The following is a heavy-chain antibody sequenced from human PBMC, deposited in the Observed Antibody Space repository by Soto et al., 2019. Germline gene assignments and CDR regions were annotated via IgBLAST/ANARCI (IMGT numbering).Heavy chain of an antibody. J-gene: IGHJ4*02. V-gene: IGHV1-18*01. Sequence: QVQLVQSGAGVKKPGASVKVSCKASGYTFTSYGISWVRQAPGQGLEWMGWINAHNGNTKYAQKVQGRVTMTTDTSTSTAYMELRSLRSDDTAVYYCARDPALGGPFDYWGQGTLVTVSS. CDR1: GYTFTSYG. CDR2: INAHNGNT. D-gene: IGHD3-16*01. CDR3: ARDPALGGPFDY.